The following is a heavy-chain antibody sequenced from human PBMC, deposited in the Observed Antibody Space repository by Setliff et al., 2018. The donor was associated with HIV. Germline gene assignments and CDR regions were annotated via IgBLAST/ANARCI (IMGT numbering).Heavy chain of an antibody. Sequence: SETLSLTCTVSGGSISSSSYYWGWIRQPPGKGLEWIGSIYYSGATYYNPSLKSRVTLSVDTSNNQFSLKLSSVTAADAAVYYCARHLRWELPYYFDYWGQGTLVTVSS. D-gene: IGHD1-26*01. J-gene: IGHJ4*02. V-gene: IGHV4-39*01. CDR3: ARHLRWELPYYFDY. CDR2: IYYSGAT. CDR1: GGSISSSSYY.